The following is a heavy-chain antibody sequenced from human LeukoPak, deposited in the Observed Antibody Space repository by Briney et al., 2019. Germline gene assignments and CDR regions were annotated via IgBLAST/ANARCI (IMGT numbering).Heavy chain of an antibody. CDR1: RDTFSRDT. CDR3: ARGGYCSSTSCPPYY. D-gene: IGHD2-2*01. Sequence: GASVKVSCKASRDTFSRDTISWVRQAPGQGLEWLGGIIPLLAIANYAQKFQGRVTITTDESTSTAYMELSSLRSEDTAVYYCARGGYCSSTSCPPYYWGQGTLVTVSS. V-gene: IGHV1-69*05. J-gene: IGHJ4*02. CDR2: IIPLLAIA.